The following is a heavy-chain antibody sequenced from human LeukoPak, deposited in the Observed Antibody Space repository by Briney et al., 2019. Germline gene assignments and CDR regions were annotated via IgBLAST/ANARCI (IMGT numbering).Heavy chain of an antibody. V-gene: IGHV3-7*03. CDR2: IKQDGSEK. CDR1: GFAFSSYA. CDR3: AKDSGYGGNYIDY. Sequence: GGSLRLSCAASGFAFSSYAMSWVRQAPGKGLEWVANIKQDGSEKYYVDSVKGRFTISRDNAKNSLYLQMNSLRAEDTALYYCAKDSGYGGNYIDYWGQGILVTVSS. D-gene: IGHD4-23*01. J-gene: IGHJ4*02.